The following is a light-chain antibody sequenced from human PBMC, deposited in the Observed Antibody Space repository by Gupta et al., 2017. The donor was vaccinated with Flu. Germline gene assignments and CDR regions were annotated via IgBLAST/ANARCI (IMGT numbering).Light chain of an antibody. J-gene: IGLJ3*02. CDR3: CSYAVSNTWV. Sequence: SVTISCTGTSSDIGDYNFVSWYQRHPGKAPKLMIYDVVKRPSGVPDHFSGSKSGNTASLTISGLQAEDEADYFCCSYAVSNTWVFGGGTKVTVL. CDR1: SSDIGDYNF. CDR2: DVV. V-gene: IGLV2-11*03.